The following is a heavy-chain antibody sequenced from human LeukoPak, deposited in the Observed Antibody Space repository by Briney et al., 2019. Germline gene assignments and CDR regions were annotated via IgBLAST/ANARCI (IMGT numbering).Heavy chain of an antibody. CDR1: GLIFSSYV. Sequence: PGGSLRLSCEASGLIFSSYVMGWVRQAPGKGREWVSSISVGGGDTFTADSVKGRFTITRENSKTTMYLQMNSLRAEDTAVYYCEGELGDGMDVWGQGTTVTVSS. CDR3: EGELGDGMDV. D-gene: IGHD1-26*01. CDR2: ISVGGGDT. J-gene: IGHJ6*02. V-gene: IGHV3-23*01.